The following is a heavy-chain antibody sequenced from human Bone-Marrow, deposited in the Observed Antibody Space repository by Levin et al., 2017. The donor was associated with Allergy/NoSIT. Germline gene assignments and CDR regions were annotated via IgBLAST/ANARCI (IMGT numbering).Heavy chain of an antibody. CDR3: ATVHPSRTGLVNDYFDP. CDR2: IVPRLNIR. J-gene: IGHJ5*02. D-gene: IGHD1-1*01. CDR1: GGAFNTLM. V-gene: IGHV1-69*02. Sequence: PAASVKVSCKASGGAFNTLMISWVRQAPGHALEWMGRIVPRLNIRNYSPKFQERITLSADTSTSTAYMEVSSLRSEDTALYYCATVHPSRTGLVNDYFDPWGQGTLVTVAS.